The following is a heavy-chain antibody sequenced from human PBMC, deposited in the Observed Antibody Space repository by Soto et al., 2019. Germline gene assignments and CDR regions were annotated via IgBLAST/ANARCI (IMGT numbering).Heavy chain of an antibody. D-gene: IGHD3-22*01. CDR2: INPNSGGT. CDR3: ARGPTYYYDSSGYYNPFLFDY. V-gene: IGHV1-2*04. CDR1: GYTFTGYY. Sequence: GASVKVSCKASGYTFTGYYMHWVRQAPGQGLEWMGWINPNSGGTNYAQKFQGWVTMTRDTSISTAYMELSRLRSDDTAVYYCARGPTYYYDSSGYYNPFLFDYWGQGTLVTVSS. J-gene: IGHJ4*02.